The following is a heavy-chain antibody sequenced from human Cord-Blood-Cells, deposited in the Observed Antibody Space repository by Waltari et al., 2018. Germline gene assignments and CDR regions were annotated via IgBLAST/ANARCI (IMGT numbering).Heavy chain of an antibody. Sequence: QVQLVQSGAEVKKPGASVKVSCKASGYTFTGYYMPWVRQAPGQGLEWMGWINPNSGGTNYAQKFQGWVTMTRDTSISTAYMELSRLRSDDTAVYYCARAKLTGAAYYFDYWGQGTLVTVSS. CDR1: GYTFTGYY. V-gene: IGHV1-2*04. J-gene: IGHJ4*02. CDR2: INPNSGGT. D-gene: IGHD7-27*01. CDR3: ARAKLTGAAYYFDY.